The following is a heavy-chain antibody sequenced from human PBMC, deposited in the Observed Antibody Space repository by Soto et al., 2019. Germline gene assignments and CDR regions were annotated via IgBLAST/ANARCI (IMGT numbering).Heavy chain of an antibody. Sequence: GGSLRLSCAASGFTFSSYSMNWVRQAPGKGLEWVSSISSSSSYIYYADSVKGLFTISRNNAKNSLYLQMNSLRAEDTAVYYCATDGVLRQQLVFYAFDIWGQGTMVTVSS. J-gene: IGHJ3*02. V-gene: IGHV3-21*01. D-gene: IGHD6-13*01. CDR3: ATDGVLRQQLVFYAFDI. CDR1: GFTFSSYS. CDR2: ISSSSSYI.